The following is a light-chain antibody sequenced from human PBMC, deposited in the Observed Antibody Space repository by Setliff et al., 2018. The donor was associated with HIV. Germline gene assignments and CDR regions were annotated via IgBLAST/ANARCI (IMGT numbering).Light chain of an antibody. V-gene: IGLV2-23*01. CDR2: QAT. CDR3: CSNTGSNTYV. Sequence: QSALTQPASVSGSPGQSITISCTGTSSDVGRYNIVSWYQQHPGKAPKLMIYQATKRTSGVSNRFSGSKSGNTASLTISGLQAEDEADYYCCSNTGSNTYVFGTGTKGTVL. J-gene: IGLJ1*01. CDR1: SSDVGRYNI.